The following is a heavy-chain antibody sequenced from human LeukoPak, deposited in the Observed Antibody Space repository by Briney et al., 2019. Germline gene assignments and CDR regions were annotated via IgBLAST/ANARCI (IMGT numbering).Heavy chain of an antibody. J-gene: IGHJ6*02. CDR3: ASFFTMVRGVIKPYYYYGMDV. CDR1: GFTFSAYS. CDR2: ISGTGSTI. D-gene: IGHD3-10*01. Sequence: GGSLRLSCAASGFTFSAYSMNWVRQAPGKGLEWVSYISGTGSTIYYADSVKGRFTISRDNAKNSLYLQMNSLRAEDTAVYYCASFFTMVRGVIKPYYYYGMDVWGQGTTVTVSS. V-gene: IGHV3-48*04.